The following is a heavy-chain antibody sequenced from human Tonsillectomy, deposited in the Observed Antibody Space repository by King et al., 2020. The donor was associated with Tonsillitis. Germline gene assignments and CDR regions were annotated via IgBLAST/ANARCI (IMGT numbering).Heavy chain of an antibody. CDR2: FNSDGSST. J-gene: IGHJ6*02. CDR3: ARGGDSSGWLPEDDYYGMDV. V-gene: IGHV3-74*01. D-gene: IGHD6-19*01. CDR1: GFTFSSYW. Sequence: VQLVESGGGLVQPGGSLRLSCAASGFTFSSYWMHWVRQAPGKGLVWVSRFNSDGSSTNYADSVKGRFTVSRDSAKNTLFLLMNSLRAEDTAVYYCARGGDSSGWLPEDDYYGMDVWGQGTTVTVSS.